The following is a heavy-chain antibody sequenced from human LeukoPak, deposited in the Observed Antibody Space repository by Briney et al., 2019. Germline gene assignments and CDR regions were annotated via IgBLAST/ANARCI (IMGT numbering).Heavy chain of an antibody. CDR2: INAGNGNT. D-gene: IGHD5-18*01. V-gene: IGHV1-3*01. Sequence: ASVKVSCKASGYTFTSYAMHWVRQAPGQRLEWMGWINAGNGNTKYSQKFQGRVTITRDTSASTAYMELSSLRSEDRAVYYCARESVDTAMVDYWGQGTLVTVSS. CDR1: GYTFTSYA. CDR3: ARESVDTAMVDY. J-gene: IGHJ4*02.